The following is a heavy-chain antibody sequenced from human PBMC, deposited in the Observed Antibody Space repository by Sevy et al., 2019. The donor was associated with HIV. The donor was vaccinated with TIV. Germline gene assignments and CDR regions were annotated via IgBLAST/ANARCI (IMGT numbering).Heavy chain of an antibody. J-gene: IGHJ4*02. V-gene: IGHV3-23*01. D-gene: IGHD3-22*01. CDR1: GFTFSNYA. CDR3: AKDDRKDSSGYYDF. Sequence: GGSLRLSCAASGFTFSNYAMSWVRQAPGKGLEWVSRIRGGGDKTYYAASVRGRFTISRDNSKNTQYLQMNSLRAEDAAVYYCAKDDRKDSSGYYDFWGQGTLVTVSS. CDR2: IRGGGDKT.